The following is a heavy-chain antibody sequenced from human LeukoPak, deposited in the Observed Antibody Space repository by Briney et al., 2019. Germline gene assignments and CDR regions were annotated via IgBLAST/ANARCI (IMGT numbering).Heavy chain of an antibody. CDR3: AHPPPLYADSSGYYYGY. J-gene: IGHJ4*02. D-gene: IGHD3-22*01. CDR1: GGTFSSYA. V-gene: IGHV1-69*04. Sequence: SVKVSCKASGGTFSSYAISWVRQAPGQGLEWMGRIIPILGIANYAQKFQGRVTITADKSTSTAYMELSSLRSEDTAVYYCAHPPPLYADSSGYYYGYWGQGTLVTASS. CDR2: IIPILGIA.